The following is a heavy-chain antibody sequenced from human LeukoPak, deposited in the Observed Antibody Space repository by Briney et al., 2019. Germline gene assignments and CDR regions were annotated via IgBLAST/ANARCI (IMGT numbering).Heavy chain of an antibody. CDR2: MHYSGRT. Sequence: SETLSLTCTVSGGSITSSDYSWAWIRQPPGKGLECIGGMHYSGRTYYTPSLKSRVTISIDTSKNQFSLNLNSVTAADTAVYDCARLRENLNWFDSWGRGTLVTVSS. D-gene: IGHD5-24*01. V-gene: IGHV4-39*01. J-gene: IGHJ5*01. CDR1: GGSITSSDYS. CDR3: ARLRENLNWFDS.